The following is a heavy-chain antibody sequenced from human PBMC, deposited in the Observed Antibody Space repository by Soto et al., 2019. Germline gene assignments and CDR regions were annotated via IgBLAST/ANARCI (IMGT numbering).Heavy chain of an antibody. CDR2: IYPGDSDT. CDR3: ASPYCSSTSCYAFSGYDDAFDI. D-gene: IGHD2-2*01. J-gene: IGHJ3*02. CDR1: GYSFTSYW. Sequence: GESLKISCKGSGYSFTSYWIGWVRQMPGKGLEWMGIIYPGDSDTRYSPSFQGQVTISADRSISTAYLQWSSLKASVTALYSFASPYCSSTSCYAFSGYDDAFDIWGQGTMVTVSS. V-gene: IGHV5-51*01.